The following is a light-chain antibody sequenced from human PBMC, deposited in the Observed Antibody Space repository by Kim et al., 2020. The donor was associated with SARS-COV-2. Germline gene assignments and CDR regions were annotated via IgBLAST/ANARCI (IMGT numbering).Light chain of an antibody. Sequence: ASVGDRVTITCRASQDISRYLNWYQQKPGKAPKLLIYTASSLQSGVPSRFTGSGSETDFTHTITSLQPEDFATYYCQQTSSAPRTFGQGTKVDIK. CDR3: QQTSSAPRT. CDR2: TAS. CDR1: QDISRY. J-gene: IGKJ1*01. V-gene: IGKV1-39*01.